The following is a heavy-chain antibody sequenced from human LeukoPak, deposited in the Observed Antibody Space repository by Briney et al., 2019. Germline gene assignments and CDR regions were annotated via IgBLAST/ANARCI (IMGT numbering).Heavy chain of an antibody. Sequence: SETLSLTCAVYGGSFSGYYWSWIRQPPGKGLEWIGEINHSGSTNYNPSLKSRVTISVDTSKNQFSLKLSSVTAADTAVYYCARLRRITILGRAFDIWGQGTMVTVSS. D-gene: IGHD3-3*01. V-gene: IGHV4-34*01. J-gene: IGHJ3*02. CDR3: ARLRRITILGRAFDI. CDR1: GGSFSGYY. CDR2: INHSGST.